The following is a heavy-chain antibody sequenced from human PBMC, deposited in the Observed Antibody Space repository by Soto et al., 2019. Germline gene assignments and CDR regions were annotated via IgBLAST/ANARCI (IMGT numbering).Heavy chain of an antibody. V-gene: IGHV1-2*02. CDR2: INPNSGGT. D-gene: IGHD6-13*01. CDR1: GYTFIGFY. J-gene: IGHJ5*02. CDR3: ARGEYSNTWWNWFDP. Sequence: QVQLVQSGAEVKKPGASVKVSCKASGYTFIGFYMHWVRQAPGQGLEWMVWINPNSGGTKYAQQFQGRVTMTRDTSINTAYMELSRLRSDDTAVYFCARGEYSNTWWNWFDPWGQGTLVTVSS.